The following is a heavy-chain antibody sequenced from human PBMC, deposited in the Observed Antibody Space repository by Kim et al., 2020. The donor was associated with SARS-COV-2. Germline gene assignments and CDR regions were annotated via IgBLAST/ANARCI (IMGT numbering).Heavy chain of an antibody. V-gene: IGHV3-33*01. Sequence: GGSLRLSCAASGFTFSSYGMHWVRQAPGKGLEWVAVIWYDGSNKYYADSVKGRFTISRDNSKNTLYLQMNSLRAEDTAVYYCARETEDSSSWWGGGAFDIWGQGTMVTVSS. CDR1: GFTFSSYG. CDR2: IWYDGSNK. J-gene: IGHJ3*02. D-gene: IGHD6-13*01. CDR3: ARETEDSSSWWGGGAFDI.